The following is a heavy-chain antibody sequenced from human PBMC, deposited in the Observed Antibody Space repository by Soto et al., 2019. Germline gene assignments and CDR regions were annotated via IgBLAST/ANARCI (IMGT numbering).Heavy chain of an antibody. D-gene: IGHD1-1*01. CDR3: AIGVRRTGDPGFWYSDR. J-gene: IGHJ2*01. CDR1: GVSISTGGFY. Sequence: QVQLQQSGPGLVQPSQTLSLSCSVSGVSISTGGFYWSWVRQHPEKGLEWIGYIYHSGNTDYNPSLKSRVPISLGPSQDLFSVKWTSVTAVDTAVYLGAIGVRRTGDPGFWYSDRWGRGTLVSVSS. CDR2: IYHSGNT. V-gene: IGHV4-31*03.